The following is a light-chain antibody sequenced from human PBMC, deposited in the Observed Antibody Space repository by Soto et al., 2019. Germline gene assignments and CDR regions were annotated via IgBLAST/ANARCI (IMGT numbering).Light chain of an antibody. CDR1: RGDVGAYNL. V-gene: IGLV2-14*01. CDR2: EVR. CDR3: SAYTSRSTLV. J-gene: IGLJ2*01. Sequence: QSALTQPASVSGSPGQSITISGSGTRGDVGAYNLVSWYQQPPGQAPQLLLYEVRNRPSGISSRFSGSRSGNTASLTISSLLPEDEADYYCSAYTSRSTLVFGGGTKLPVL.